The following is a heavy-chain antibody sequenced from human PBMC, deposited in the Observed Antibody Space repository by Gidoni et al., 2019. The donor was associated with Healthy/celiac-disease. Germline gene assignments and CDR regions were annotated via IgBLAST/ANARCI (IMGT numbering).Heavy chain of an antibody. D-gene: IGHD4-17*01. CDR1: CGSFSCFY. Sequence: QVQLQQWGAGLLKPSETLSPTCAVYCGSFSCFYWSLIRQPPGKGLEWIGEINHSGSTNYNPSLKSRVTISVDTSKNQFSLKLSSVTAADTAVYYCGRRRLRWPHQKNGEDYFDYWGQGTLVTVSS. J-gene: IGHJ4*02. CDR3: GRRRLRWPHQKNGEDYFDY. CDR2: INHSGST. V-gene: IGHV4-34*01.